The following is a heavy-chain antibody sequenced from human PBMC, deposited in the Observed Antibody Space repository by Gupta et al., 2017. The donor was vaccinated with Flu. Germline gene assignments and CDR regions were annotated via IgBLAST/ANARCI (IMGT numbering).Heavy chain of an antibody. CDR2: IYYSGST. CDR1: AGSISTSSYY. V-gene: IGHV4-39*01. CDR3: ARRRPYCSSTSCYRRADDAFDV. D-gene: IGHD2-2*01. Sequence: QLQLQESGPGLVKPSETLSLTCTVSAGSISTSSYYWGWIRQPPGKGLEWIGSIYYSGSTYYNPSLKSRVTISVDTSKNQFSLKLSSVTAADTAVYYWARRRPYCSSTSCYRRADDAFDVWGQGTMVTVSS. J-gene: IGHJ3*01.